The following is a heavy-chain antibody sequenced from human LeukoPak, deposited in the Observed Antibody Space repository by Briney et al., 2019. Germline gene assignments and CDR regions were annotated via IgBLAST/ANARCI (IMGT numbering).Heavy chain of an antibody. Sequence: PGGSLRLSCAASGFTFTTYTMNWVRQAPGKGLEWVSYISSSSATIYYADSVKGRFTISRDNAKNSLYLQMNSLRAEDTAVYYCAKAGSSWTFDYWGQGTLVTVSS. D-gene: IGHD6-13*01. J-gene: IGHJ4*02. V-gene: IGHV3-48*01. CDR1: GFTFTTYT. CDR2: ISSSSATI. CDR3: AKAGSSWTFDY.